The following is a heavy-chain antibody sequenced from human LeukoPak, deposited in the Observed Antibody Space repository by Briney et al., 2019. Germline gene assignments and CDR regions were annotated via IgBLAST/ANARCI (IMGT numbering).Heavy chain of an antibody. CDR3: ATRLLRRRHSPDNWFDP. CDR2: TYPGDTNT. D-gene: IGHD3-22*01. CDR1: GYSFISYW. J-gene: IGHJ5*02. V-gene: IGHV5-51*01. Sequence: ESLHISCMCSGYSFISYWIGWVRQMPGKGLEWMGITYPGDTNTRYSPSFQGPVTISAGKSISTAYPQWSTLKASDTAMYYCATRLLRRRHSPDNWFDPWGQGTLVTVSS.